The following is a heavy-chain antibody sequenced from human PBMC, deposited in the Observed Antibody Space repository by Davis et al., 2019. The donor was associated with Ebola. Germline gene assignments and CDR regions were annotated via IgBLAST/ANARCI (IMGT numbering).Heavy chain of an antibody. D-gene: IGHD3-22*01. J-gene: IGHJ4*02. CDR3: ARGGWGITMIVYFDY. V-gene: IGHV3-30-3*01. Sequence: GESLKISCAASGFTFSSYAMHWVHQAPGKGLEWVAVISYDGSNKYYADSVKGRFTISRDNSKNTLYLQMNSLRAEETAVYYCARGGWGITMIVYFDYWGQGTLVTVSS. CDR2: ISYDGSNK. CDR1: GFTFSSYA.